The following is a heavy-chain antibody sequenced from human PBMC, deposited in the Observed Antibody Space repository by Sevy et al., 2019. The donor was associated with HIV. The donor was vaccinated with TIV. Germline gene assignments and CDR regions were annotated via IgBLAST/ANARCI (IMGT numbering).Heavy chain of an antibody. CDR3: ARDRGVGTSSYGMDV. CDR2: ISGSSTFI. CDR1: GITFSDYS. V-gene: IGHV3-21*01. J-gene: IGHJ6*02. Sequence: GGSLRLSCAMSGITFSDYSMNWVRQAPGKGLEWVSSISGSSTFIYYAGSVKGRFTISRDNAKNSLFLQMNSLRAEDTALYYCARDRGVGTSSYGMDVWGQGTTVTVSS. D-gene: IGHD1-26*01.